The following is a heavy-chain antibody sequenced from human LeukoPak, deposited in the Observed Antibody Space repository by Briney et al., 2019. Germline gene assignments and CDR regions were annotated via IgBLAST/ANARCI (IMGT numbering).Heavy chain of an antibody. J-gene: IGHJ4*02. V-gene: IGHV3-30-3*01. CDR3: ARASSGYYHSDYFDY. CDR1: GFTFSSYA. D-gene: IGHD3-22*01. Sequence: PGGSLRLSCAASGFTFSSYAMHWVRQAPGEGLEWVAVITYDGSNKYYADSVKGRFTISRDNSKNTLYLQMNSLRAEDTAVYYCARASSGYYHSDYFDYWGQGTLVTVSS. CDR2: ITYDGSNK.